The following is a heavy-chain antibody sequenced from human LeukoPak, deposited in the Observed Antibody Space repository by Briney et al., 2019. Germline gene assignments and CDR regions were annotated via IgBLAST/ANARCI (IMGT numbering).Heavy chain of an antibody. CDR3: AKGGIAAAGHFDP. Sequence: PGGSLRLSCAASGFTFSSYVMHWVRQAPGKGLEGVAFISYDGSNKYYADSVKGRCTISRDNSKNTLYLQMNSLRAEDTAVYYCAKGGIAAAGHFDPWGQGTLVTVSS. D-gene: IGHD6-13*01. V-gene: IGHV3-30*18. CDR1: GFTFSSYV. J-gene: IGHJ5*02. CDR2: ISYDGSNK.